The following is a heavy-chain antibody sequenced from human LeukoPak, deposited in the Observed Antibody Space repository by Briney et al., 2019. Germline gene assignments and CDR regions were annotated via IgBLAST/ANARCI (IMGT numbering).Heavy chain of an antibody. CDR3: AKEERAAAGRDFEY. CDR1: GFTLSSRA. J-gene: IGHJ4*02. Sequence: GGSLRLSCAASGFTLSSRAMSWVRHAPGKGLEWVSAISGGGGNTYYADSVTGRFNISRDNTKNTLDLQLNSLRAEDTAVYYCAKEERAAAGRDFEYWGQGTLVTVSS. CDR2: ISGGGGNT. V-gene: IGHV3-23*01. D-gene: IGHD6-13*01.